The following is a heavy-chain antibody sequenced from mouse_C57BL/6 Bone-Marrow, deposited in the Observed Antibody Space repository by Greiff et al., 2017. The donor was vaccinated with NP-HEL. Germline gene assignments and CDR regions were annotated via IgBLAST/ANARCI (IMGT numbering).Heavy chain of an antibody. J-gene: IGHJ3*01. CDR1: GYSFTSYY. D-gene: IGHD2-4*01. V-gene: IGHV1-66*01. CDR3: ARGCDYDGTWFAY. Sequence: VQLKESGPELVKPGASVKISCKASGYSFTSYYIHWVKQRPGQGLEWIGWIYPGSGNTKYNEKFKGKATLTADTSSSTAYMQLSSLTSEDSAVYYCARGCDYDGTWFAYWGQGTLVTVSA. CDR2: IYPGSGNT.